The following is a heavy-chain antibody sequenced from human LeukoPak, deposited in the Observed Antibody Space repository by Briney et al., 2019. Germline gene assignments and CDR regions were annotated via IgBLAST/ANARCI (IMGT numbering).Heavy chain of an antibody. CDR1: GFTFDDYA. CDR2: ISWNSGSI. CDR3: ARDSPGGSGWYVYYGMDV. Sequence: GRSLRLSCAASGFTFDDYAMHWVRQAPGKGLEWVSGISWNSGSIGYADSVKGRFTISRDNSKNTLYLQMNSLRAEDTAVYYCARDSPGGSGWYVYYGMDVWGQGTTVTVSS. D-gene: IGHD6-19*01. J-gene: IGHJ6*02. V-gene: IGHV3-9*01.